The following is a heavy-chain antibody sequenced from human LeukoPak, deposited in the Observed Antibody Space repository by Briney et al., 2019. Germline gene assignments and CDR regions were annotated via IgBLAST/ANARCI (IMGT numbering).Heavy chain of an antibody. V-gene: IGHV3-33*06. Sequence: GGSLRLSCAASGFTFSSYGMHWVRQAPGKGLEWVAVIWYDGSNKYYADSVKGRFTISRDNSKNTLYLQMNSLRAEDTAMYYCAKTGGSYAFDYWGQGTLVTVSS. CDR1: GFTFSSYG. CDR2: IWYDGSNK. CDR3: AKTGGSYAFDY. D-gene: IGHD1-26*01. J-gene: IGHJ4*02.